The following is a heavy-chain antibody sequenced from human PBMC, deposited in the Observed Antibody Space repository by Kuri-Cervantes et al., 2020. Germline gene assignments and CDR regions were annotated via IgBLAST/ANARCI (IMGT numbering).Heavy chain of an antibody. J-gene: IGHJ6*02. Sequence: GESLKISCAASGFTFSNYNMNWVRQAPGKGLEWVSYIRSSSSTIYYVDSVKGRFTISRDNAKNSLYLQMNSLRAEDTAVYYCARDSRGAVAAGGMDVWGQGTTVTVSS. D-gene: IGHD6-19*01. CDR3: ARDSRGAVAAGGMDV. V-gene: IGHV3-48*01. CDR1: GFTFSNYN. CDR2: IRSSSSTI.